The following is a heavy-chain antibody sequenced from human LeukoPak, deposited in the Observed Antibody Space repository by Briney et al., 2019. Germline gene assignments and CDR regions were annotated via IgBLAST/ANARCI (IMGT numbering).Heavy chain of an antibody. Sequence: PSGTLSLTCAVSGYSISSGYYWGWIRQPPGRGLEWIGTIYHGGSTYYNPSLTSRVTISVDTSKNQLSLKLTSVTAADTAVYYCARYSRNGVDEIGFWGQGTLVIVSS. J-gene: IGHJ4*02. D-gene: IGHD5-12*01. CDR3: ARYSRNGVDEIGF. V-gene: IGHV4-38-2*01. CDR1: GYSISSGYY. CDR2: IYHGGST.